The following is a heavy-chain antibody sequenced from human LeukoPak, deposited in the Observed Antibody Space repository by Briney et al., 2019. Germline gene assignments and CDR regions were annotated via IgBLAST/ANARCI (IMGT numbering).Heavy chain of an antibody. Sequence: SETLSLTCTVSGDSVSSSRYYWGWIRQPPGRGLEWIGSIYYSGTTFYNPSLKSRVTISVDTSKNQFSMKLTYVTAADTAVYFCARQDYDFWSGYYDYWGQGTLVTVSS. D-gene: IGHD3-3*01. V-gene: IGHV4-39*01. J-gene: IGHJ4*02. CDR2: IYYSGTT. CDR3: ARQDYDFWSGYYDY. CDR1: GDSVSSSRYY.